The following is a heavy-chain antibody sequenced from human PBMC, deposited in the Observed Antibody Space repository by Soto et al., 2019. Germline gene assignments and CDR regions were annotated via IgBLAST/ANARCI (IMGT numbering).Heavy chain of an antibody. Sequence: QVQVVQSGVEVRRPGSSVKVSCKASGDTFKNCVISWVRQAPGQGLEWMGGIIPLFGTTDCAQRFQGRLTITTDESTTTAYMELSRLRYEDTATYYCAAELGFGKLSVVWGQGTTVIVSS. CDR1: GDTFKNCV. D-gene: IGHD3-10*01. CDR3: AAELGFGKLSVV. V-gene: IGHV1-69*01. J-gene: IGHJ6*02. CDR2: IIPLFGTT.